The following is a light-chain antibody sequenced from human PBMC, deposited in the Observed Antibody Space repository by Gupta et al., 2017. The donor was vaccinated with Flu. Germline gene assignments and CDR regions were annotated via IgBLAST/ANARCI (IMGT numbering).Light chain of an antibody. CDR1: QSVGSSY. J-gene: IGKJ4*01. V-gene: IGKV3-20*01. Sequence: EIVLTQSPGILSLSPGERATLSCRASQSVGSSYLAWYQQKPGQAPSLLIYGASSRATGIPDRFSGSGSGTDFTLTISRLELEDFAVYYCQKYGTSPLTFGGGTKVEI. CDR2: GAS. CDR3: QKYGTSPLT.